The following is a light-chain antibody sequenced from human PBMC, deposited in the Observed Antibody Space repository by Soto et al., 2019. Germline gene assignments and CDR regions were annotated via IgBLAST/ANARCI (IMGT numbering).Light chain of an antibody. CDR2: EVN. J-gene: IGLJ1*01. CDR3: SSYGGYNNVV. Sequence: QSVLTQPPSASGSPGQSVTISCTGTSSDVGGYNYVSWFQQHPGKAPKLIIHEVNQRPSGVPDRFSGSKSGNTASLTVSGLKAEVEGTYYCSSYGGYNNVVFGTGTKV. CDR1: SSDVGGYNY. V-gene: IGLV2-8*01.